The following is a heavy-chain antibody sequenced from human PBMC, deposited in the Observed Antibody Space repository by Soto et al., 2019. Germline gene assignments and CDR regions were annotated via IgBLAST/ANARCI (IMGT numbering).Heavy chain of an antibody. D-gene: IGHD6-13*01. CDR2: IYWDDDK. CDR1: GFSLSTSGVG. Sequence: QITLKGAGPTLVKPTQTLTLTCTFSGFSLSTSGVGVGWIRQPPGTALEWLALIYWDDDKRYSTSLKSRLTIAKDTTKAQVVLTMTNMAPVNTATSYCAHRHEQQLGITFDYWGQGTLVTVSS. V-gene: IGHV2-5*02. CDR3: AHRHEQQLGITFDY. J-gene: IGHJ4*02.